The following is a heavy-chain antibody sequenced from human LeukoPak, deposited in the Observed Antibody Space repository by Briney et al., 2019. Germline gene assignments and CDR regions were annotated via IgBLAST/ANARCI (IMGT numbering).Heavy chain of an antibody. CDR3: ARFPQDCSSISCYYYYYYGMDV. Sequence: GGSLRLSCAASGFTFSSYGMHWVRQAPGKGLEWVAVIWYDGRNKYYADSVKGRFTISRDNSKNTLYLQMNSLRAEDTAVYYCARFPQDCSSISCYYYYYYGMDVWGQGTTVTVSS. D-gene: IGHD2-2*01. J-gene: IGHJ6*02. CDR2: IWYDGRNK. CDR1: GFTFSSYG. V-gene: IGHV3-33*01.